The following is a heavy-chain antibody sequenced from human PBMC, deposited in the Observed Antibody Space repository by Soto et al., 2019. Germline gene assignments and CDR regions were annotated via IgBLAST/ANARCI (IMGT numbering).Heavy chain of an antibody. Sequence: GASVKVSCKTSGYIFTSYYIHWVRQAPGQGLEWMGIINPSGGTTTYAQKLQGRVTMTTDTSTSTAYMELRSLRSDDTAVYYCARDLGQQLVDYWGQGTLVTVSS. CDR3: ARDLGQQLVDY. J-gene: IGHJ4*02. CDR1: GYIFTSYY. D-gene: IGHD6-13*01. V-gene: IGHV1-46*01. CDR2: INPSGGTT.